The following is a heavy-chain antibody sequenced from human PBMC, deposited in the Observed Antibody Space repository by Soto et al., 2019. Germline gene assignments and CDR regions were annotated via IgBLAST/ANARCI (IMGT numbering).Heavy chain of an antibody. CDR2: ISSSSSYI. J-gene: IGHJ4*02. CDR1: GFTFSSYS. Sequence: PGGSLRLSCAASGFTFSSYSMNWVRQAPGKGLEWVSSISSSSSYIYYADSVKGRFTISRDNAKNSLYLQMNSLRAEDTAVYYCARWGGWLLYYFDYWGQGTLVTVSS. V-gene: IGHV3-21*01. CDR3: ARWGGWLLYYFDY. D-gene: IGHD5-12*01.